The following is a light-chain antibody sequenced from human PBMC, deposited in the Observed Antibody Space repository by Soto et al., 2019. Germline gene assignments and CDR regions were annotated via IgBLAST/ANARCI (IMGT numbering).Light chain of an antibody. CDR3: SSYTSSSTWV. J-gene: IGLJ3*02. CDR1: SSDVGGYNH. CDR2: DVS. V-gene: IGLV2-14*01. Sequence: QSVLTQPASVSGSPGQSIAISCTGTSSDVGGYNHVSWYQQHPGKTPNLMIYDVSNRPSGVSNRFSGSKSGNTASLTISGLQAEDEADYYCSSYTSSSTWVFGGGTKLTVL.